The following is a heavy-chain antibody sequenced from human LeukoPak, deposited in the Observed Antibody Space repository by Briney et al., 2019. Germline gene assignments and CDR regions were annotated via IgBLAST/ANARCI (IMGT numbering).Heavy chain of an antibody. J-gene: IGHJ4*02. D-gene: IGHD5-24*01. CDR1: GFTFSSYN. V-gene: IGHV3-21*01. CDR3: ARGRDGSQSPIDD. Sequence: PGGSLRLSCAASGFTFSSYNMNWVRQAPGKGLEWVPSISSSSSYIYYADSVRGRFTISRDNAKNSLYLQMNSLRAEDTAVYYCARGRDGSQSPIDDWGQGTLVTVSS. CDR2: ISSSSSYI.